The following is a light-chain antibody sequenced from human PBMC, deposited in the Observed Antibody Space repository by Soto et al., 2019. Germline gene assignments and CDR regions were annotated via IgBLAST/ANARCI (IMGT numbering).Light chain of an antibody. CDR3: QHYTNWPLT. CDR1: HSVSSR. J-gene: IGKJ4*01. CDR2: GAS. V-gene: IGKV3-15*01. Sequence: IVMTQSPATLSVSPGERATLSCRASHSVSSRLAWYQQKPGQAPRLLIYGASTRATGLPARFSGSGSGTEFTLTISSLQSEDFAVYYCQHYTNWPLTFGGGTKGEIK.